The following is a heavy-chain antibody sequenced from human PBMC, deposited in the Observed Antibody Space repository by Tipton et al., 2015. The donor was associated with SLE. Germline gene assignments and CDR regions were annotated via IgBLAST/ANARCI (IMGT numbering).Heavy chain of an antibody. CDR3: ARVEYYYGSGSCPALFDY. J-gene: IGHJ4*02. V-gene: IGHV1-18*01. D-gene: IGHD3-10*01. CDR2: ISGYNGKT. Sequence: QVQLVQSGGEVKKPGASVKVSCKASGYTFSSYGISWVRQAAGQGLEWMGWISGYNGKTNYAQKMQGRVTMTTDPSTSTAYMELRSLRSDDTAVYFCARVEYYYGSGSCPALFDYWGQRSLVTVSS. CDR1: GYTFSSYG.